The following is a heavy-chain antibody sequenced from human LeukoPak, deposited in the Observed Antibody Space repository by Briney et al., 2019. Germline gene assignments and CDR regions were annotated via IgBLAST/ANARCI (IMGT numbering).Heavy chain of an antibody. Sequence: GGSLRLSCTASGFTFSNYAMSWVRQAPGKGLKWVSSISDSGDTPYYADSVKGLFTISRDNSKNTLYLQMSSLRAEDTAVYYCVQLPDDNPIRWYFGLWGRGTLVTVSS. V-gene: IGHV3-23*01. CDR2: ISDSGDTP. D-gene: IGHD1-14*01. J-gene: IGHJ2*01. CDR1: GFTFSNYA. CDR3: VQLPDDNPIRWYFGL.